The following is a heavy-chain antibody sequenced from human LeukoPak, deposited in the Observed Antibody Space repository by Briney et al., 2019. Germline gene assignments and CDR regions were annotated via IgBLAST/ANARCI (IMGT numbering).Heavy chain of an antibody. V-gene: IGHV4-59*01. CDR3: ARGASGWYGIESQDY. Sequence: PSETLSLTCTVSGGSISCYYWRWIRQPPGKGLEWIGDIYYSGSTNYNPFLKRRVTISVDTSKNQFSLKLSSVTAADTAVYSCARGASGWYGIESQDYWGQGTLVTVSS. D-gene: IGHD6-13*01. CDR1: GGSISCYY. CDR2: IYYSGST. J-gene: IGHJ4*02.